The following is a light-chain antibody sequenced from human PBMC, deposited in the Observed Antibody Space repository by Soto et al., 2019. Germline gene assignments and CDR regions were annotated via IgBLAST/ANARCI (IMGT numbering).Light chain of an antibody. CDR2: HSA. J-gene: IGKJ1*01. CDR1: QSLSSSF. V-gene: IGKV3-20*01. Sequence: EIVLTQSPDTLSLSPGERATLSCRASQSLSSSFLAWYQQKPGQSPRLLIFHSASRPTGIPDRFSGSGSGTDFTLTISRLEPEDFAVYYCQQYDRSPRTFGQGTKVEVE. CDR3: QQYDRSPRT.